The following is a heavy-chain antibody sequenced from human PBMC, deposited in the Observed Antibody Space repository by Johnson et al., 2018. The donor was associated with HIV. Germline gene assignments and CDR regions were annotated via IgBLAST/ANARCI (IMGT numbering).Heavy chain of an antibody. V-gene: IGHV3-11*01. CDR1: GFTFSDYY. CDR3: AKAHGQLVAWVYDPGAFDI. CDR2: ISSSGSII. Sequence: QVQLVESGGGLVKPGGSLRLSCAASGFTFSDYYMSWIRQAPGKGLEWVSYISSSGSIIYYADSVKGRFTISRDNAKNSMYLQMNSLRAEDTAVYYCAKAHGQLVAWVYDPGAFDIWGQGTMVTVSS. J-gene: IGHJ3*02. D-gene: IGHD6-6*01.